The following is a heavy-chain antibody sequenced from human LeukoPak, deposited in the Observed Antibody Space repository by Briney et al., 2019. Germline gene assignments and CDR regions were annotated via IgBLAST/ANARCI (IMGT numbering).Heavy chain of an antibody. CDR2: INHSGST. Sequence: SETLSLTCTVSGGSISSYYWSWIRQPPGKGLEWIGEINHSGSTNYNPSLKSRVTISVDTSKNQFSLKLSSVTAADTAVYYCAWAWLGYCSSTSCYAAPRKYSFDYWGQGTLVTVSS. V-gene: IGHV4-34*01. CDR1: GGSISSYY. CDR3: AWAWLGYCSSTSCYAAPRKYSFDY. J-gene: IGHJ4*02. D-gene: IGHD2-2*01.